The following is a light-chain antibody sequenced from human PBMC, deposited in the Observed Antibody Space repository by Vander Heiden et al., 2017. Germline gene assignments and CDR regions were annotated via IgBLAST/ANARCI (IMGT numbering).Light chain of an antibody. CDR2: QDT. J-gene: IGLJ2*01. CDR1: DVGDKY. V-gene: IGLV3-1*01. CDR3: QAWDNNTVI. Sequence: FELAQPPSVSVSPGQTASITCSGDDVGDKYACWYQQNPGQSPVLIIYQDTKRPSGIPERISGSNSGNTATLTISGTEAMDEADYFCQAWDNNTVIFGGGTKLSVL.